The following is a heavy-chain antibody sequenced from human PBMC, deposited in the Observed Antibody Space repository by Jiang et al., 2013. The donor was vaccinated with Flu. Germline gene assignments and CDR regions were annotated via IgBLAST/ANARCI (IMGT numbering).Heavy chain of an antibody. J-gene: IGHJ5*02. D-gene: IGHD3-3*01. CDR1: GYSFTSYW. V-gene: IGHV5-51*01. CDR3: ARGYRGKARITIFGVAPKGWFDP. Sequence: SCKGSGYSFTSYWIGWVRQMPGKAWSGWGSSYPGDSDTRYSPSFQGQVTISADKSISTAYLQWSSLKASDTAMYYCARGYRGKARITIFGVAPKGWFDPWGQGTLVTVSS. CDR2: SYPGDSDT.